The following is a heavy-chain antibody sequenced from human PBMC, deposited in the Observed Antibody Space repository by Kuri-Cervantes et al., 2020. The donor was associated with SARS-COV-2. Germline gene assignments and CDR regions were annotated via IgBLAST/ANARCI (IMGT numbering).Heavy chain of an antibody. CDR2: INPSGGST. J-gene: IGHJ4*02. CDR3: ARLESTTMYPDYFDY. V-gene: IGHV1-46*01. D-gene: IGHD2/OR15-2a*01. CDR1: GYTFTSYY. Sequence: ASVKVSCKASGYTFTSYYMHWVRQAPGQGLEWMGIINPSGGSTSYAQKFQGRVTMTRDTSTSTVYMELSSLRSEDTAMYYCARLESTTMYPDYFDYWGLGTLVTVSS.